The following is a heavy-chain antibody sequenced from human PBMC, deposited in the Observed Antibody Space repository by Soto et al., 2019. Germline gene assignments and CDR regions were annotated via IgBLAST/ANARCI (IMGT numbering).Heavy chain of an antibody. Sequence: SVKVSCKASGGTFSSYAISWVRQAPGQGLEWMGGIIPIFGTANYAQKFQGRVTITAEESTSTAYMELSSLRSEDTAVYYCAVEYTALATGSFDYWGKGTMV. CDR3: AVEYTALATGSFDY. CDR2: IIPIFGTA. J-gene: IGHJ4*02. V-gene: IGHV1-69*13. D-gene: IGHD5-18*01. CDR1: GGTFSSYA.